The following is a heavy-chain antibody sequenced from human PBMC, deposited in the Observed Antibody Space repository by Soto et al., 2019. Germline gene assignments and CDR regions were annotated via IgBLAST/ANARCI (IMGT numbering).Heavy chain of an antibody. CDR1: GFTFNDYY. V-gene: IGHV3-11*01. J-gene: IGHJ4*02. D-gene: IGHD3-22*01. Sequence: PGGSLRLSCAASGFTFNDYYMSWIRQAPGRGLEWISYISTSGTTIYYADSVKGRFTISRDNAKNSLYLQMNSLRAEDTAVYYCATDRAAGYYDSSGYYYDGPKYYFDYWGQGTLVTVSS. CDR3: ATDRAAGYYDSSGYYYDGPKYYFDY. CDR2: ISTSGTTI.